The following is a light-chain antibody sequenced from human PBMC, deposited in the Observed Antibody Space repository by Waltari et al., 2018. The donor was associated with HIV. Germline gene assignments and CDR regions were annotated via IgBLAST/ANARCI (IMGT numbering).Light chain of an antibody. CDR2: RNN. J-gene: IGLJ2*01. V-gene: IGLV1-47*01. CDR1: SPKIGSNY. CDR3: VTWADRSSGPVV. Sequence: QSVLTQPPSASGTPGQRVTISCSGSSPKIGSNYVHWYQPLPGTAPKLLIYRNNQRASGVPDRFSGSKSGTSASLASSGLRSEDEADYYCVTWADRSSGPVVFGGGTKVTVL.